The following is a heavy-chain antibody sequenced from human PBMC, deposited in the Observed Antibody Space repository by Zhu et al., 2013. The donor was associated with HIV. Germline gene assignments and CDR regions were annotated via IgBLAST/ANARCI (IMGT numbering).Heavy chain of an antibody. CDR1: GYTFTSYD. D-gene: IGHD4-17*01. Sequence: QVQLVQSGAEVKKPGASVKVSCKASGYTFTSYDINWVRQATGQGLEWMGWMNPNSGNTGYAQKFQGRVTMTRNTSISTAYMELSSLRSEDTAVYYCASLGVTTDYYYYYGMDVWGQGDHGHRLL. CDR3: ASLGVTTDYYYYYGMDV. V-gene: IGHV1-8*01. CDR2: MNPNSGNT. J-gene: IGHJ6*02.